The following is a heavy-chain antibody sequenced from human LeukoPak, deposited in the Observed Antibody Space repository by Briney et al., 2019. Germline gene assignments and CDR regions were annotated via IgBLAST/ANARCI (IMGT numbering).Heavy chain of an antibody. CDR1: GFTLLRHG. Sequence: GSLRLSCTTSGFTLLRHGMHWVRQAPGKGLEWVAVTWYGGSDYADSVRGRFSVSRDIFGNTVYLQMDNLRVEDTALYYCAREQSTSGHAGAFDIWGQGTVVTVSS. J-gene: IGHJ3*02. D-gene: IGHD5-12*01. V-gene: IGHV3-33*01. CDR3: AREQSTSGHAGAFDI. CDR2: TWYGGS.